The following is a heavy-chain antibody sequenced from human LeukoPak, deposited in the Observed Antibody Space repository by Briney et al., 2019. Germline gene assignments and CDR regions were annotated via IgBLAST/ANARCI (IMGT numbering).Heavy chain of an antibody. CDR2: ISSTGGGSYI. CDR3: ARHMANMISCYYYGMDV. CDR1: GFTLSDYY. J-gene: IGHJ6*02. Sequence: GGSLRLSCAASGFTLSDYYLSWIRQAPGRGLEWVSYISSTGGGSYIYYAGSVKGRFTISRDNAKNSLYLQMNSLRAEDTAVYYCARHMANMISCYYYGMDVWGQGTTVTVSS. D-gene: IGHD3-22*01. V-gene: IGHV3-11*01.